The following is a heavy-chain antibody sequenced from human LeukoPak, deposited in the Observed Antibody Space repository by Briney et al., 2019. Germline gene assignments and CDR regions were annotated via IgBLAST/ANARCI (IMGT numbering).Heavy chain of an antibody. J-gene: IGHJ6*03. Sequence: GGSLRLSCAASGFTFSSYTMNWVRQAPGKGLEWVSSISTSSSYIYYADSVKGRFTISRDNAKNSLYLQMNSLRAEDTAVYYCARISSTSLALYYYYYMDVWGKGTTVTVSS. V-gene: IGHV3-21*01. CDR3: ARISSTSLALYYYYYMDV. CDR1: GFTFSSYT. CDR2: ISTSSSYI. D-gene: IGHD2-2*01.